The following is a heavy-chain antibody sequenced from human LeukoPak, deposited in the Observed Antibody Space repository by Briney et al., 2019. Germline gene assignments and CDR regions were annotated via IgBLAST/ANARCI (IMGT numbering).Heavy chain of an antibody. V-gene: IGHV3-74*01. Sequence: AGRSLRLACAPSGFTFSNYWMHWARHAPGKGLVWVSRVNADGRITDYADSVKCRFTVSRDNAKKTLYLQMNSLRAEDTAVYYCASAGYCSGGDCYGYGFLGSWGQGTLVTVSS. CDR1: GFTFSNYW. D-gene: IGHD2-15*01. CDR2: VNADGRIT. J-gene: IGHJ5*01. CDR3: ASAGYCSGGDCYGYGFLGS.